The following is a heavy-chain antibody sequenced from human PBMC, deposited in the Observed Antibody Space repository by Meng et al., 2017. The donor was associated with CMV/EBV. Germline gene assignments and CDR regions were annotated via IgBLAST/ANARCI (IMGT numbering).Heavy chain of an antibody. CDR1: GGTFSSYT. V-gene: IGHV1-69*02. D-gene: IGHD2-2*01. CDR2: IIPILGIA. Sequence: SVKVSCKASGGTFSSYTISWVRQAPGQGREWMGRIIPILGIANYAQKFQGRVTITADKSTSTAYMELSSLRSEDTAVYYCARAPPLYCSSTSCQYMFDPWGQGTLVTVSS. CDR3: ARAPPLYCSSTSCQYMFDP. J-gene: IGHJ5*02.